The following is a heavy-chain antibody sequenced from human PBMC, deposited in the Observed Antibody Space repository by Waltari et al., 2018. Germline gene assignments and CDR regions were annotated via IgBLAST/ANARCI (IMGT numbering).Heavy chain of an antibody. CDR2: VSYDGRNK. CDR3: AKSFETTLTD. CDR1: GFTFTTYT. D-gene: IGHD2-21*02. V-gene: IGHV3-30*01. Sequence: QVQLVESGGGVVQTGMSLRLSCAGSGFTFTTYTLHWVRQAPGKGLEWVALVSYDGRNKYDADSVKGRFAISRDNSENTLSLQMNSLRPEDTAIYFCAKSFETTLTDWGRGTLVTVSS. J-gene: IGHJ4*02.